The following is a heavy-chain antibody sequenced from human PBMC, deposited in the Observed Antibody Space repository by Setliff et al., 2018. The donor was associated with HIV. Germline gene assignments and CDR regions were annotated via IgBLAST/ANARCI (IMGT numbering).Heavy chain of an antibody. CDR2: IYNSGGT. CDR3: ARDGRLRGYSYGFSAFDI. J-gene: IGHJ3*02. V-gene: IGHV4-31*03. D-gene: IGHD5-18*01. Sequence: SETLSLTCTVSGGSISTGGYYWSWIRQHPGKGLEWIGYIYNSGGTYYNPSLKSRITMSIDTSKNQFSLKLSSVTAADTSVYYCARDGRLRGYSYGFSAFDIWGQGTMVTVSS. CDR1: GGSISTGGYY.